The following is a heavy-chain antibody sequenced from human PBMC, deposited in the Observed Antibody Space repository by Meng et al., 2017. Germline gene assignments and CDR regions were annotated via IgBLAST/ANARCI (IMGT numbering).Heavy chain of an antibody. Sequence: GGSLRLSCTASGFTFGDYAMSWVRQAPGKGLEWVGFIRSKAYGGTTEYAASVKGRFTISRDDSKSIAYLQMNSLKTEDTAVYYCTTIQAGYDFWSGTYYYYGMDVWGQGTTVTVSS. V-gene: IGHV3-49*04. CDR1: GFTFGDYA. CDR2: IRSKAYGGTT. CDR3: TTIQAGYDFWSGTYYYYGMDV. D-gene: IGHD3-3*01. J-gene: IGHJ6*02.